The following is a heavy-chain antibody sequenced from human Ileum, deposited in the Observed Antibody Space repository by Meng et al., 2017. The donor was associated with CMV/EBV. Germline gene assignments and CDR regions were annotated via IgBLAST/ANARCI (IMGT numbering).Heavy chain of an antibody. J-gene: IGHJ4*02. CDR2: ISGSSDYI. V-gene: IGHV3-9*01. CDR1: GFTFGDYA. D-gene: IGHD3-22*01. CDR3: ARIRDYDGQGVYFDY. Sequence: SLKISCAASGFTFGDYAMHWVRQTPGKGLEWVSAISGSSDYIDYGDSVKGRFTIPRDNAKNSLYLQMHSLRPEDTALYYCARIRDYDGQGVYFDYWGQGTLVTVSS.